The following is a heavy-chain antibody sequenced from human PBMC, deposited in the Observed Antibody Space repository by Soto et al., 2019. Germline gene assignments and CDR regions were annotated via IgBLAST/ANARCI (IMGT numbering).Heavy chain of an antibody. CDR3: ARVPATGYYYDSSGYYYFDY. CDR1: GYTFTSYG. Sequence: QVQLVQSGAEVKKPGASVKVSCKASGYTFTSYGISWVRQAPGQGLEWMGWISTYNGNTNYAQKLQGRVTMTTDTSTSTAYMELRSLRPDDTAVYYCARVPATGYYYDSSGYYYFDYWGQGTLVTVSS. J-gene: IGHJ4*02. V-gene: IGHV1-18*01. D-gene: IGHD3-22*01. CDR2: ISTYNGNT.